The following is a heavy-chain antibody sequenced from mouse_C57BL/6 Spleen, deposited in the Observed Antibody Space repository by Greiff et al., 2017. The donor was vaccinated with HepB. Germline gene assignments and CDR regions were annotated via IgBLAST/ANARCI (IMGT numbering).Heavy chain of an antibody. CDR2: ISSGSSTI. CDR1: GFTFSDYG. D-gene: IGHD1-1*01. V-gene: IGHV5-17*01. Sequence: EVKLVESGGGLVKPGGSLKLSCAASGFTFSDYGMHWVRQAPEKGLEWVAYISSGSSTIYYADTVKGRFTISRDNAKNTLFLQMTSLRSEDTAMYYCARTSLFITTVPFVWGTGTTVTVSS. J-gene: IGHJ1*03. CDR3: ARTSLFITTVPFV.